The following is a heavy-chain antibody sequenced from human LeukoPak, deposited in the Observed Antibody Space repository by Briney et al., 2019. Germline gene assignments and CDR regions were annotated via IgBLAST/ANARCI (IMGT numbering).Heavy chain of an antibody. V-gene: IGHV4-61*02. CDR1: GGSISSGSYY. Sequence: PSETLSLTCTVSGGSISSGSYYWSWIRQPAGKGLEWIGRIYTSGSTNYNPSLKSRVTISVDTSKNQFSLKLSSVTAADTAVYYCARDSYGDYLNWFDPRGQGTLVTVSS. CDR2: IYTSGST. J-gene: IGHJ5*02. D-gene: IGHD4-17*01. CDR3: ARDSYGDYLNWFDP.